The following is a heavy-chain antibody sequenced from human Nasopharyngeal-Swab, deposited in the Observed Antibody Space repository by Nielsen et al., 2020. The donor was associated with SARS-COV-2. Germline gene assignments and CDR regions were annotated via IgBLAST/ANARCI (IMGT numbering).Heavy chain of an antibody. CDR2: IYYSGST. V-gene: IGHV4-39*01. CDR1: GGSISSSSYY. J-gene: IGHJ6*02. CDR3: ARHRGQRSYYYGMDV. D-gene: IGHD3-10*01. Sequence: SETLSLTCTVSGGSISSSSYYWGWIRQPPGKGLEWIGSIYYSGSTYYNPSLKSRVTISVDTSKNKFSLKLSSVAAAETALYYCARHRGQRSYYYGMDVWGQGTTVIVSS.